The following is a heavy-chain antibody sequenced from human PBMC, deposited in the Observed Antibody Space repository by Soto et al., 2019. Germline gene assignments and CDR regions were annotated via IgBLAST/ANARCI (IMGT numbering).Heavy chain of an antibody. V-gene: IGHV2-70*13. J-gene: IGHJ6*02. CDR2: IERDDDDK. Sequence: SGPTLVNPTETLTLTCTFSGFSLTSPGMCVSWIRQSPGKALEWLALIERDDDDKYYSTSLKTRPTISKDTRKNQVVLTMANMEPADTATYYCARSIRGPRRFNGMDVWGQGTTVTVSS. CDR1: GFSLTSPGMC. D-gene: IGHD1-20*01. CDR3: ARSIRGPRRFNGMDV.